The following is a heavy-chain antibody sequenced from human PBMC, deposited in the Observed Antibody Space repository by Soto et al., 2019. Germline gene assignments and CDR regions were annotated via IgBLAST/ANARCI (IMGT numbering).Heavy chain of an antibody. CDR2: INPNSGGT. CDR1: GYTFTGYY. D-gene: IGHD3-22*01. J-gene: IGHJ4*02. CDR3: ARVLTYYYDSSDFDY. V-gene: IGHV1-2*04. Sequence: ASVKVSCKASGYTFTGYYMHWVRQAPGQGLEWMGWINPNSGGTNYAQKFQGWVTMTRDTSISTAYMELSRLRSDDTAVYYCARVLTYYYDSSDFDYWGQGTLVTVSS.